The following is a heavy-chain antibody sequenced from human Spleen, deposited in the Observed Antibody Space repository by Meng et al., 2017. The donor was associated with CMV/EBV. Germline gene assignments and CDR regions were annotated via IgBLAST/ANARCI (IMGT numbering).Heavy chain of an antibody. J-gene: IGHJ4*02. CDR2: IWYDGSNK. CDR3: ARGPTYSSAWYSSH. V-gene: IGHV3-33*01. CDR1: GFTFSSYG. Sequence: GESLKISCAASGFTFSSYGMHWVRQAPGKGLEWVAVIWYDGSNKYYADSVKGQFTISRDNSKNTLYLQMNSLRAEDTAVYYCARGPTYSSAWYSSHWGQGTLVTVSS. D-gene: IGHD6-19*01.